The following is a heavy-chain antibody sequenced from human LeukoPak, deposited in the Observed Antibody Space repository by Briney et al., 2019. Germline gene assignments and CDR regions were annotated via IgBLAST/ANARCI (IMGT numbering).Heavy chain of an antibody. J-gene: IGHJ4*02. CDR2: VKPGWGVT. CDR3: GRSAIGTYYRDY. D-gene: IGHD1-26*01. CDR1: GFTLSNYW. V-gene: IGHV3-74*01. Sequence: GSLSLSCVASGFTLSNYWLPWGRPATGTGLVWVLRVKPGWGVTNSADSVKGRCTSSRDNAKNTLYLQMNSLRAEDTAVYFCGRSAIGTYYRDYWGQGTLVTVSS.